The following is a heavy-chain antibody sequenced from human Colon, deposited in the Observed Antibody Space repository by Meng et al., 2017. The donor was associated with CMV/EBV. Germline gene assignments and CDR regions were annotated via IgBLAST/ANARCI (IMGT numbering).Heavy chain of an antibody. D-gene: IGHD6-13*01. V-gene: IGHV1-2*06. Sequence: QVQLVQSGAEVKKPGASVMVCCKASGYNFIGYYMHWVRQVPGQGLEWMGRINPNGGDTNYAQKFQGRVTMTRDTTISTAYMDLSRLRSDDTAIYYCAREVEGSSSRYIDYWGQGTLVTVSS. CDR1: GYNFIGYY. CDR3: AREVEGSSSRYIDY. CDR2: INPNGGDT. J-gene: IGHJ4*02.